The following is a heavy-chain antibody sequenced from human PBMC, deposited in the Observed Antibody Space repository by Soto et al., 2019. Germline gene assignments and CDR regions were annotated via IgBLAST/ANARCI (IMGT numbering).Heavy chain of an antibody. CDR1: GYTFTNYY. CDR2: INPRGGRT. CDR3: ARDLADYHETNGPFSDAFDI. Sequence: GASVKVSCKASGYTFTNYYMHWVRQAPGQGLEWMGMINPRGGRTTYPQKFQGRVTMTTDTSMSTVYMELSSLRSEDTAVYYCARDLADYHETNGPFSDAFDIWGQGTMVTVSS. V-gene: IGHV1-46*03. J-gene: IGHJ3*02. D-gene: IGHD2-8*01.